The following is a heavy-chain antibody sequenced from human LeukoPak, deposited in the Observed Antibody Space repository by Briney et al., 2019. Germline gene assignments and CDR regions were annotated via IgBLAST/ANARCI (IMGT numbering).Heavy chain of an antibody. CDR1: GFTFEDYA. CDR2: ISWNSGSI. Sequence: PGGSLRLSCAASGFTFEDYAMHWVRQAPGKGLEWVSGISWNSGSIGYVDSVKGRFTISRDNAKNSLYLQMNSLRAEDTALYYCAKASGSSGYYQLDYWGQGTLVTVSS. D-gene: IGHD3-22*01. CDR3: AKASGSSGYYQLDY. V-gene: IGHV3-9*01. J-gene: IGHJ4*02.